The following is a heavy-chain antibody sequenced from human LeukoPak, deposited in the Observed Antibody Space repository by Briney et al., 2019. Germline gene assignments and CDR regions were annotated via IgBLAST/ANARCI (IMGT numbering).Heavy chain of an antibody. V-gene: IGHV1-2*04. Sequence: ASVKVSCKASGYTFTGYYMHWVRQAPGQGLEWMGWINPNSGGTNYAQKFQGWVTMTRDTSISTAYMELSRLRSDDTAVYYCAGDFGDMVRGAAGDAFDIWGQGTMVTVSS. CDR2: INPNSGGT. CDR1: GYTFTGYY. D-gene: IGHD3-10*01. CDR3: AGDFGDMVRGAAGDAFDI. J-gene: IGHJ3*02.